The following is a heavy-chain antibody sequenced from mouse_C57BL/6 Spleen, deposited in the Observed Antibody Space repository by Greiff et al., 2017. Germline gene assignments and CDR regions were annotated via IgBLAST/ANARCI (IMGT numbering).Heavy chain of an antibody. CDR3: ARKEGYSNIYYAMDY. Sequence: VMLVESGPGLVQPSQSLSITCTVSGFSLTSYGVHWVRQSPGKGLEWLGVIWSGVSTDYNAAFISRLSISKENSKSQVFIKMNSLQADDTAIYSVARKEGYSNIYYAMDYWGQGTSVTVSS. CDR1: GFSLTSYG. V-gene: IGHV2-2*01. CDR2: IWSGVST. D-gene: IGHD2-5*01. J-gene: IGHJ4*01.